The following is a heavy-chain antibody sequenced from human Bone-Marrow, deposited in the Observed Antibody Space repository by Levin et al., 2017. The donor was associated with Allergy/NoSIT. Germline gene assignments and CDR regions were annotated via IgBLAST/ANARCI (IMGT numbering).Heavy chain of an antibody. CDR1: GFTVSSNY. CDR3: ARGWFGEWLSH. D-gene: IGHD3-10*01. J-gene: IGHJ4*02. Sequence: GGSLRLSCAASGFTVSSNYMSWVRQAPGKGPEWVSVIYSGGSTYYADSVKGRFTIFSDNSKNTLYLQMNSLRAEDTAVYYCARGWFGEWLSHWGQGALVTVSS. V-gene: IGHV3-53*01. CDR2: IYSGGST.